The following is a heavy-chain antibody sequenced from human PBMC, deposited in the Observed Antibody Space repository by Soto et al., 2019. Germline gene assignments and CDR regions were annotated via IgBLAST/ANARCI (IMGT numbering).Heavy chain of an antibody. CDR2: ISYDGSNK. D-gene: IGHD3-22*01. CDR1: GFTFSSYA. J-gene: IGHJ6*02. CDR3: ARDRVVGTDV. V-gene: IGHV3-30-3*01. Sequence: PGGSLRLSCAASGFTFSSYAMHWVRQAPGKGLEWVAVISYDGSNKYYADSVKGRFTISRDNSKNTLYLQMNSLRAEDTAVYYCARDRVVGTDVWGQGTTVTVSS.